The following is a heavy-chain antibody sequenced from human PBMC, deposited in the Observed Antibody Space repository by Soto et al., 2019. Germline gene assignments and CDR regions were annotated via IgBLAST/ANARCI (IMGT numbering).Heavy chain of an antibody. V-gene: IGHV3-13*01. CDR1: GFTFSGFD. D-gene: IGHD6-13*01. CDR3: AKSQEIGTHFFDS. Sequence: ESLRLSCEASGFTFSGFDMHWVRQPTGKGLEWVSSIGTAGDTYYAVSVKGRFTISRDNAKNSLSLQMNSLRAGDMAVYFCAKSQEIGTHFFDSWGQGTQVTVSS. CDR2: IGTAGDT. J-gene: IGHJ4*02.